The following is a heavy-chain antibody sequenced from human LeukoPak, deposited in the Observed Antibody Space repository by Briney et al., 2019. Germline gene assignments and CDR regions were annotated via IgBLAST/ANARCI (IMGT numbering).Heavy chain of an antibody. CDR1: GFTFSGYA. CDR2: ISGSGGST. CDR3: AKMGYCSSTSCHMNWFDP. D-gene: IGHD2-2*02. V-gene: IGHV3-23*01. Sequence: GGSLRLSCAASGFTFSGYAMSWVRQAPGKGLEWVSAISGSGGSTYYADSVKGRFTISRDNSKNTLYLQMNSLRAEDTAVYYCAKMGYCSSTSCHMNWFDPWGQGTLVTVSS. J-gene: IGHJ5*02.